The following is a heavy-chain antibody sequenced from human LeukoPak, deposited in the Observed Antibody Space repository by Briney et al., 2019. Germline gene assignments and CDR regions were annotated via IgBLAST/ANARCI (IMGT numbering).Heavy chain of an antibody. J-gene: IGHJ4*02. Sequence: PGGSLRLSCAASGFTFSDYYMSWIRQAPGKGLEWVSYISSRGSTIYYADSVKGRFTISRDNAKNSLYLQMNSLRAEDTAVYYCARSGATPWFGELLPPDYWGQGTLVTVSS. CDR1: GFTFSDYY. CDR2: ISSRGSTI. CDR3: ARSGATPWFGELLPPDY. D-gene: IGHD3-10*01. V-gene: IGHV3-11*01.